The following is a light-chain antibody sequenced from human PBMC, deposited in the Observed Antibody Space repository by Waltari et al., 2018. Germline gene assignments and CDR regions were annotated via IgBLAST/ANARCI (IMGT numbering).Light chain of an antibody. Sequence: QSVLPQPPSVSVAPGQRVTVSCTGSTSNTGAGYDVPWYQQFPGGAPKLVIYANNNRPSGVPDRFSATKSGSSASLAITGLQAEDEADYYCQSYDKTLSAWVFGGGTRLTVL. V-gene: IGLV1-40*01. CDR3: QSYDKTLSAWV. CDR1: TSNTGAGYD. CDR2: ANN. J-gene: IGLJ3*02.